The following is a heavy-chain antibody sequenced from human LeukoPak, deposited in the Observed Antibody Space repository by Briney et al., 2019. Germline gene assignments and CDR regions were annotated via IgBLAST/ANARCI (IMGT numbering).Heavy chain of an antibody. CDR3: ARDYKYAFDN. V-gene: IGHV3-11*06. CDR2: IGISSGNT. CDR1: GFTFSDYS. Sequence: GGSLRLSCAASGFTFSDYSMRWVRQAPGKGLEWVSYIGISSGNTKYADSVKGRFTISGDKAKNSLYLQMNSLRVEDTAVYYYARDYKYAFDNWGQGTLVTVSS. D-gene: IGHD5-24*01. J-gene: IGHJ4*02.